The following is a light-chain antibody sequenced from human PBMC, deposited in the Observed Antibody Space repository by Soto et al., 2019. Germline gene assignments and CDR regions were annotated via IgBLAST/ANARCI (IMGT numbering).Light chain of an antibody. CDR1: SSNIGNNA. CDR3: AAWDDSLNGSV. V-gene: IGLV1-36*01. CDR2: YDD. J-gene: IGLJ1*01. Sequence: QSVLTQPPSVSEAPRQRVTISGSGSSSNIGNNAVNWYQQLPGKAPKLLIYYDDLLPSGVSDRFSGSKSGTSASLAISGLQSEDEADYYCAAWDDSLNGSVFGTGTKVTVL.